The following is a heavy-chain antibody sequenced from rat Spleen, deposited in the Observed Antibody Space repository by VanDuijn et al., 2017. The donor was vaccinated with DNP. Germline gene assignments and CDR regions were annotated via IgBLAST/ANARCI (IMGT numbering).Heavy chain of an antibody. Sequence: EVQLVESGGVLVQPGRSLKLSCAASGFTFRDYYMAWCCQAPTKGLEWVASICTGGVNTYYRDSVKGRFTISRDNAKSTLYLQMDSLRSEDTATYYCARQENMGGFDYWGQGVMVTVSS. D-gene: IGHD1-7*01. J-gene: IGHJ2*01. CDR2: ICTGGVNT. V-gene: IGHV5-25*01. CDR3: ARQENMGGFDY. CDR1: GFTFRDYY.